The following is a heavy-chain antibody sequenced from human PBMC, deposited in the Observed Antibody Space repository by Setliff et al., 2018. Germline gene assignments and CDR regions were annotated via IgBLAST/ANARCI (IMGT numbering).Heavy chain of an antibody. D-gene: IGHD6-6*01. V-gene: IGHV3-23*01. Sequence: GGSLRLSCVASGLTFSSYAMTWVRQAPGKGLEWLSAIRGSGGSTLYADSVKGRFTISRDNSENTLFLQMNSLRVEDTAVYYCAKSDKQLVRGGPDYWGQGTLVTVSS. CDR1: GLTFSSYA. CDR2: IRGSGGST. J-gene: IGHJ4*02. CDR3: AKSDKQLVRGGPDY.